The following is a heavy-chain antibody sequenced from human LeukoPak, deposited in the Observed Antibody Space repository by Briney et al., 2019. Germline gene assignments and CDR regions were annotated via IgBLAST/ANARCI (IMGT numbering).Heavy chain of an antibody. D-gene: IGHD6-6*01. CDR1: GYTFTSYY. CDR2: INPNSGGT. Sequence: ASVKVSCKASGYTFTSYYMHWVRQAPGQGLEWMGWINPNSGGTNYAQKFQGRVTMTRDTSISTAYMELSRLRSDDTAVYYCARGTKSIAARPLGWFDPWGQGTLVTVSS. CDR3: ARGTKSIAARPLGWFDP. V-gene: IGHV1-2*02. J-gene: IGHJ5*02.